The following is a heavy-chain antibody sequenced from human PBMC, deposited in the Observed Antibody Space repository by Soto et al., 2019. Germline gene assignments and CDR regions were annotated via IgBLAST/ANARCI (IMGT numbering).Heavy chain of an antibody. V-gene: IGHV3-23*01. CDR1: GFTFSSYA. J-gene: IGHJ6*03. D-gene: IGHD6-13*01. CDR2: ISGSGGST. Sequence: PGGSLRLSCAASGFTFSSYAMSWVRQAPGKGLEWVSAISGSGGSTYYADSVKGRFTISRDNSKNTLYLQMNSLRAEDTAVYYCAIRPGIAAAATYYYYYMDVWGKGTTVTVSS. CDR3: AIRPGIAAAATYYYYYMDV.